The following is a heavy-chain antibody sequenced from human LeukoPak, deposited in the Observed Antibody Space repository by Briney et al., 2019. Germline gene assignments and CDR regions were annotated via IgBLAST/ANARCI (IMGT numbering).Heavy chain of an antibody. CDR3: ARHRRTIVGATHPDY. CDR1: GYSFTSSW. D-gene: IGHD1-26*01. J-gene: IGHJ4*02. V-gene: IGHV5-51*01. CDR2: IYPGDSDT. Sequence: GESLKISCKGSGYSFTSSWIGWVRQMPGKGLEWMGIIYPGDSDTRYSPSFQGQVTISADKSISTAYLQWSSLKASDTAMYYCARHRRTIVGATHPDYWGQGTLVTVSS.